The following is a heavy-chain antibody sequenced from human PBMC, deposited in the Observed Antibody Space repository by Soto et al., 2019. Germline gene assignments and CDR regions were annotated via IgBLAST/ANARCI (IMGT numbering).Heavy chain of an antibody. Sequence: PGGSLRLSCAASGFTFSNVWMNWIRQAPGKGLEWVGHIRSKTDDGTTDYAAPVKGRFTISRDDSKNMLYLQMSSLKTEDTAVYFCATEGIATRPPFDYWGQGTLVTVSS. J-gene: IGHJ4*02. D-gene: IGHD6-6*01. CDR2: IRSKTDDGTT. CDR1: GFTFSNVW. V-gene: IGHV3-15*01. CDR3: ATEGIATRPPFDY.